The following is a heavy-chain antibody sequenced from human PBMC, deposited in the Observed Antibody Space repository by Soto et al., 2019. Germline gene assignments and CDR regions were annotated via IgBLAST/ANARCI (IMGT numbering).Heavy chain of an antibody. CDR1: GFTFSSYG. Sequence: GGSLRLSCAASGFTFSSYGMHWVRQAPGKGLEWVAVIWYDGSNKYYADSVKGRFTISRDNSKNTLYLQMNSLRAEDTAVYYCARDDWIAAGLFDYWGQGTLVTVSS. CDR2: IWYDGSNK. V-gene: IGHV3-33*01. J-gene: IGHJ4*02. D-gene: IGHD6-13*01. CDR3: ARDDWIAAGLFDY.